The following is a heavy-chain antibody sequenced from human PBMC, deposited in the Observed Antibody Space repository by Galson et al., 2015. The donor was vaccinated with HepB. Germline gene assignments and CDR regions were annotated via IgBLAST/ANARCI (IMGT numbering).Heavy chain of an antibody. D-gene: IGHD6-19*01. CDR2: ISSSSSYI. J-gene: IGHJ4*02. CDR3: ARADRAVAGTVETTFDY. Sequence: SLRLSCAASGFTFSGYSMNWVRQAPGKGLEWVSSISSSSSYIYYADSVKGRFTISRDNAKNSLYLQMNSLRAEDTAVYYCARADRAVAGTVETTFDYWGQGTLVTVSS. CDR1: GFTFSGYS. V-gene: IGHV3-21*01.